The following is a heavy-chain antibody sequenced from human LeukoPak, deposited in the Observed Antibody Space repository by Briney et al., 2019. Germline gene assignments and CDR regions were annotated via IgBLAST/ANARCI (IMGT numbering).Heavy chain of an antibody. J-gene: IGHJ6*02. CDR1: GGTFSGYA. Sequence: SVKVSCTASGGTFSGYAISWVRQAPGQGLEWMGGIIPMFGTTNYAQKFQGRVTSIADESTSTAYMELSSLRSDDTAVYYCARGRPYCTNGVCHPAIQYYYGMDVWGQGTTVTVSS. V-gene: IGHV1-69*13. CDR3: ARGRPYCTNGVCHPAIQYYYGMDV. D-gene: IGHD2-8*01. CDR2: IIPMFGTT.